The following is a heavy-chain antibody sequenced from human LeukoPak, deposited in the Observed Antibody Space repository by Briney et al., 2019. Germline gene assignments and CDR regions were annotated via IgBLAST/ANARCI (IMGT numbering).Heavy chain of an antibody. CDR2: ISGSGAST. Sequence: GGSLRLSCAASRFTFSSYAMSWVRQAPGKGPEWVSDISGSGASTYYADSVKGRFTVSRDNSKKTLYLQMNSLRAEDTAVYYCATSHHNSLDYWGQGTLVTVSS. J-gene: IGHJ4*02. CDR3: ATSHHNSLDY. CDR1: RFTFSSYA. V-gene: IGHV3-23*01.